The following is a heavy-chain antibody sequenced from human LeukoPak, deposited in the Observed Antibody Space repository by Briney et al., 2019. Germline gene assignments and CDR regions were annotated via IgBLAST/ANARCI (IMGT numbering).Heavy chain of an antibody. V-gene: IGHV4-61*01. J-gene: IGHJ3*02. CDR2: LYYSGGT. Sequence: SETLSLTCTVSGGSVSSDTYYWSWIRQPPGKGLEYIGYLYYSGGTNYNPSLQSRVTISRDTSKNQFSLELSSVTAADTAMYYCARQRAHVFDIWGQGTMVTVSS. CDR1: GGSVSSDTYY. CDR3: ARQRAHVFDI.